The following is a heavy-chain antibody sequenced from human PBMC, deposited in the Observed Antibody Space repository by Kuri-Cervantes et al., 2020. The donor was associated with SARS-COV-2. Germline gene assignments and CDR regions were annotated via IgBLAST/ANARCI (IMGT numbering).Heavy chain of an antibody. J-gene: IGHJ5*02. Sequence: GESLKISCAASGFTFSSYWMHWVRQAPGKGLVWVSRINSDGSSTSYADSVKGRFTISRDNVKNTLYLQMNSLRAEDTAVYYCARDRLRYCSSTSCYGWFDPWGQGTLVTVSS. D-gene: IGHD2-2*01. CDR2: INSDGSST. CDR3: ARDRLRYCSSTSCYGWFDP. CDR1: GFTFSSYW. V-gene: IGHV3-74*01.